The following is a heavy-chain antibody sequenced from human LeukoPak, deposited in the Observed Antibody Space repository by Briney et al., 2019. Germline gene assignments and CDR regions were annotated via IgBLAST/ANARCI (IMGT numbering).Heavy chain of an antibody. J-gene: IGHJ5*02. D-gene: IGHD3-10*01. CDR3: ARHLPYGSGSYYDP. CDR2: IYYSGST. CDR1: GGSISSYY. V-gene: IGHV4-59*08. Sequence: PSETLSLTCTVSGGSISSYYWSWIRQPPGKGLEWIGYIYYSGSTNYNPSLKSRVTISVDTSKNQFSLKLSSVTAADTAVYYCARHLPYGSGSYYDPWGQGTLVTASS.